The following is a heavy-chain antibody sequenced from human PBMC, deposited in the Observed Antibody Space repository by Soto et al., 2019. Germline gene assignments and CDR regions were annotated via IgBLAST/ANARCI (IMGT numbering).Heavy chain of an antibody. CDR3: AKGRGGSGSLTPRVDF. CDR2: ISGGGDTT. Sequence: EVQLLESGGGLVQPGGSLRLSCAASGFTFNNYAMTWVRQAPGKGLEWVSAISGGGDTTSYADSVKGRFTVSRDGSKNTLYLQVSSVRAEDTALYYCAKGRGGSGSLTPRVDFWGQGTLVTVSS. J-gene: IGHJ4*02. CDR1: GFTFNNYA. V-gene: IGHV3-23*01. D-gene: IGHD3-10*01.